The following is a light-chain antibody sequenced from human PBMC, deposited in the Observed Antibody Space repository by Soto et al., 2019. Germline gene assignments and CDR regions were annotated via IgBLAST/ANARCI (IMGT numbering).Light chain of an antibody. J-gene: IGKJ2*01. CDR1: QSIGGW. V-gene: IGKV1-5*03. CDR2: KAS. CDR3: QQYNGYPYT. Sequence: DIQMTQSPSTLSASVGDRVTITCRASQSIGGWLAWYQQKPGKAPNVLIYKASTLTNGVPSRFSGSGSGTEFTLTVTSLQPEDFATYYCQQYNGYPYTFGQGTKLEIK.